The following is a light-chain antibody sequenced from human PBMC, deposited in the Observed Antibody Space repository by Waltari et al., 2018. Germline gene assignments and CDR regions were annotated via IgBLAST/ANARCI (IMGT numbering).Light chain of an antibody. CDR2: DVT. V-gene: IGLV2-14*03. CDR3: SSYTSRSTLV. J-gene: IGLJ2*01. CDR1: SNDVGGYNY. Sequence: QSALTQPASVSGSPGQSITISCTGTSNDVGGYNYVSWYKQHPGKAPKLIISDVTYRPSGVSNRFSGSKSDNTASLTISGLQAEDESDYYCSSYTSRSTLVFGGGTKLTVL.